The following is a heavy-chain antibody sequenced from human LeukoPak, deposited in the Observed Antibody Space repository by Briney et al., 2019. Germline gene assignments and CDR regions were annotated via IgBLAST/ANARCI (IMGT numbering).Heavy chain of an antibody. CDR1: GFTFSSYA. D-gene: IGHD3-3*01. CDR2: ISGSGGST. J-gene: IGHJ4*02. Sequence: GASLRLSCAASGFTFSSYAMSWVRQAPGKGLEWVSAISGSGGSTYYADSVKGRFTISRDNSKNTLYLQMNSLRAEDTAVYYCAKDGRRYDFWSGSDCWGQGTLVTVSS. CDR3: AKDGRRYDFWSGSDC. V-gene: IGHV3-23*01.